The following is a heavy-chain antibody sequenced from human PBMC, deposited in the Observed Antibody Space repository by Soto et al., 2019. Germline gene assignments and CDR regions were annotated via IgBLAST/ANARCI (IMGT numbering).Heavy chain of an antibody. Sequence: QVQLQESGPGLVKPSETLSLTCTVSGASFSNSSWSWIRRPAGKGLEWIGRISASGNTNYNPSLKSRVTMSIDTSKNQFSLKVTSVTAADTALYYCAKESGAPAGTAEYWGQGILVTVSS. J-gene: IGHJ4*02. D-gene: IGHD1-1*01. CDR2: ISASGNT. CDR1: GASFSNSS. V-gene: IGHV4-4*07. CDR3: AKESGAPAGTAEY.